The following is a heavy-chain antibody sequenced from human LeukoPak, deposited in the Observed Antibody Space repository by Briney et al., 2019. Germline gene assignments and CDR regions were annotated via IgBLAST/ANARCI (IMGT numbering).Heavy chain of an antibody. CDR3: ARVGGTTVTPNPGLYYYYYYMDV. CDR2: ISYDGSNK. Sequence: GGSLRLSCAASGFTFSSYAMHWVRQAPGKGLEWVAVISYDGSNKYYADSVKGRFTISRDNAKNSLYLQMNSLRAEDTAVYYCARVGGTTVTPNPGLYYYYYYMDVWGKGTTVTVSS. J-gene: IGHJ6*03. V-gene: IGHV3-30*04. CDR1: GFTFSSYA. D-gene: IGHD4-17*01.